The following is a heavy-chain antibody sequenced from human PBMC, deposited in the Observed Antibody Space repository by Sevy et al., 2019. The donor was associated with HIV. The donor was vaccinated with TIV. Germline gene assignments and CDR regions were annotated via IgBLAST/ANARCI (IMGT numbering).Heavy chain of an antibody. Sequence: GGSLRLSCAASGFTFSSYSMNWVRQAPGKGLEWVSSISSSSSYIYYADSVKGRFTISRDNAKNSLYLQMNSLRAEDTAVYHCASPYGSGRKNYYYYGMDVWGQGTTVTVSS. J-gene: IGHJ6*02. CDR3: ASPYGSGRKNYYYYGMDV. V-gene: IGHV3-21*01. CDR1: GFTFSSYS. CDR2: ISSSSSYI. D-gene: IGHD3-10*01.